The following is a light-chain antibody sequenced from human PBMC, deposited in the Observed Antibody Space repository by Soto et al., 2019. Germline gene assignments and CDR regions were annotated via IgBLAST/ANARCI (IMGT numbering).Light chain of an antibody. CDR1: QSVNSN. V-gene: IGKV3-15*01. CDR3: QQYSKWPIT. CDR2: GIS. Sequence: ERVMPQSPAILSVSPGESATLSCRLSQSVNSNYLAWYQQHPGQPPRLLIYGISTRATGIPARFSGSGSGTEFSLTISSLQSEDFAVYYCQQYSKWPITFGQGTRLEI. J-gene: IGKJ5*01.